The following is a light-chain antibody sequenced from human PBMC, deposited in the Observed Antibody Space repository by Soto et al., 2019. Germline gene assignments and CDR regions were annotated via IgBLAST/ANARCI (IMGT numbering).Light chain of an antibody. Sequence: QSVLTQPASVSGSPGQSITISCTGTSSDVGGYNFVSWYQQHPGKPPKLIIYDVANRPSGVSNRSSGSKSGSTASLIISRLQTEDEADYYCVSYTSSTTYVFGTGTKVTVL. V-gene: IGLV2-14*03. J-gene: IGLJ1*01. CDR1: SSDVGGYNF. CDR3: VSYTSSTTYV. CDR2: DVA.